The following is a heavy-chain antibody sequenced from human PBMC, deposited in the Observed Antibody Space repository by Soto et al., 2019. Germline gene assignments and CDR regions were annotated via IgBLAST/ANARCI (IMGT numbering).Heavy chain of an antibody. J-gene: IGHJ6*02. Sequence: QVQLMESGGGVVQPGRSLRLSCAASGFTFSTYGMHWVRQAPGKGLEWVALISYDGSNRNSADSVKGRFTISRDNSKSTLYLQMNSLRVEDTAVYYCAKDEVRTPSLYAMDVWGQGTTVTVSS. D-gene: IGHD3-10*01. CDR3: AKDEVRTPSLYAMDV. CDR1: GFTFSTYG. CDR2: ISYDGSNR. V-gene: IGHV3-30*18.